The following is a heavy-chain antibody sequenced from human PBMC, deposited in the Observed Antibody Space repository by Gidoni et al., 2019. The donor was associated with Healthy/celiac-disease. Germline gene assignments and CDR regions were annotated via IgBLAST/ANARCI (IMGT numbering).Heavy chain of an antibody. CDR1: GGTFSSYA. V-gene: IGHV1-69*01. CDR3: ARDGYSSSWYYYYGMDV. J-gene: IGHJ6*02. CDR2: IIPIFGTA. D-gene: IGHD6-13*01. Sequence: QVQLVQSGAEVKKPGSSVKVSCKASGGTFSSYAISWVRQAPGQGLEWMGGIIPIFGTANDAQKFQGRVTITADESTSTAYMELSSLRSEDTAVYYCARDGYSSSWYYYYGMDVWGQGTTVTVSS.